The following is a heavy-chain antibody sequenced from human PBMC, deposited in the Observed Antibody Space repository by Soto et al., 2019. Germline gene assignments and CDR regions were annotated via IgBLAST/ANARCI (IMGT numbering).Heavy chain of an antibody. D-gene: IGHD4-17*01. CDR2: ISHSGST. Sequence: PSETLSLTCTVSGGSISSDSYYWGWIRQSPEKGLEWIASISHSGSTYYNPTLKSRLIISVDTSKSQFSLKLSSVTAADTAVYDCARRYGSRFDYWGQGTLVTVSS. CDR3: ARRYGSRFDY. J-gene: IGHJ4*02. V-gene: IGHV4-39*01. CDR1: GGSISSDSYY.